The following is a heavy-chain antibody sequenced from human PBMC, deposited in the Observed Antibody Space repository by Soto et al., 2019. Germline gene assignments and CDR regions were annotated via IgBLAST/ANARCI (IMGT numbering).Heavy chain of an antibody. Sequence: EVQLVETGGGLIQPGGSLRLSCAASGFSVSSNYMNWVRQAPGKGLEWVSVIYSGGDTHYTDSVKGRFTVSRDNSENTVXXXXXXXXXXXXXXXXXXXXXXXXXXXXTSGFQRWGLGTLVTVSS. J-gene: IGHJ4*02. V-gene: IGHV3-53*02. CDR1: GFSVSSNY. CDR2: IYSGGDT. CDR3: XXXXXXXXXXXTSGFQR. D-gene: IGHD6-25*01.